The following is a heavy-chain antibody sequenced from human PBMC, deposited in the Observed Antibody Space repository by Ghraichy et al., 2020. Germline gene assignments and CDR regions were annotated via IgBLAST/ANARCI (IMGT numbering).Heavy chain of an antibody. Sequence: GGSLRLSCAASGFIFNTYSMHWVRQAPGKGLEWVTFIAGSNGNTWYADSVRGRFSISRDNTQNLLNLEMNSLRADDTAIYYCARDRDDTVERDLGGQGTQSTVS. V-gene: IGHV3-21*01. D-gene: IGHD1-1*01. CDR3: ARDRDDTVERDL. CDR2: IAGSNGNT. CDR1: GFIFNTYS. J-gene: IGHJ5*02.